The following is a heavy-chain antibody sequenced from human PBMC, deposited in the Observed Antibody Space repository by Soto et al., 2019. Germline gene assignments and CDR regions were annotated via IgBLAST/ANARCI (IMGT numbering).Heavy chain of an antibody. CDR1: GFKYTDFA. CDR2: ISYDGCDK. V-gene: IGHV3-30*09. Sequence: VQLVESGGGEVQPGRSLRLSCAASGFKYTDFALHWVRQAPGKGLEWVAIISYDGCDKNYADSVKGRFVISRDNPKNTLYLEMNSLRPEDTAVYFCARRDWDSYYAIDVWGQGTTVTVFS. CDR3: ARRDWDSYYAIDV. D-gene: IGHD3-22*01. J-gene: IGHJ6*02.